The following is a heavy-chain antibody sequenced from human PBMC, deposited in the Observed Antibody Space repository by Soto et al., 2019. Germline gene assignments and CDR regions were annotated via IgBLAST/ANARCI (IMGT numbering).Heavy chain of an antibody. Sequence: GGSLRLSCAASGFTFSSYGMHWVRQAPGKGLEWVAVISYNGSNKYYADSVKGRFTISRDNSKNTLYLQMNSLRAEDTAVYYCAKSGLYCSSTSCQHFDYWGQGTLVTVSS. V-gene: IGHV3-30*18. CDR2: ISYNGSNK. D-gene: IGHD2-2*01. CDR1: GFTFSSYG. J-gene: IGHJ4*02. CDR3: AKSGLYCSSTSCQHFDY.